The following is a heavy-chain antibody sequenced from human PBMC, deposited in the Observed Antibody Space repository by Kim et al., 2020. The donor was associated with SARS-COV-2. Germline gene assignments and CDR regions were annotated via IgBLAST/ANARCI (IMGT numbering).Heavy chain of an antibody. Sequence: YAQKFQGRVTITADESTSTAYMELGSLRSEDTAVYYCAIAVASYYYGMDVWGQGTTVTVSS. D-gene: IGHD6-19*01. V-gene: IGHV1-69*01. CDR3: AIAVASYYYGMDV. J-gene: IGHJ6*02.